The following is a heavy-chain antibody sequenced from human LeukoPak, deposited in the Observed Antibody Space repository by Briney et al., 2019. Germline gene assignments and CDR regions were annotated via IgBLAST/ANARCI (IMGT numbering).Heavy chain of an antibody. CDR1: GGTFSSYA. V-gene: IGHV1-69*05. CDR3: ARVADYVWGSYRNPLAS. J-gene: IGHJ5*02. D-gene: IGHD3-16*02. Sequence: SVKVSCKASGGTFSSYAISWVRQAPGQGLEWRGGIIPIFGTANYAQKFQGRVTITTDESTSTAYMELSSMRSEDTAVYYCARVADYVWGSYRNPLASWGQGTLVTVSS. CDR2: IIPIFGTA.